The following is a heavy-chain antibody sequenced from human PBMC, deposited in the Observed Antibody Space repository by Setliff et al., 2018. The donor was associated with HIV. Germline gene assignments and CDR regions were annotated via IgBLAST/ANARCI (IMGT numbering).Heavy chain of an antibody. D-gene: IGHD3-10*01. CDR2: ISTYGGKT. J-gene: IGHJ4*02. CDR3: ARDFYDMGRWFGELRPFDY. CDR1: GYTFTSYA. Sequence: GASVKVSCKASGYTFTSYAITWVRQAPGQGLEWMGWISTYGGKTHYAQKFQGRATMTTDTSTDTAYMELTSLRSDDTAVYYCARDFYDMGRWFGELRPFDYWGQGTLVTVSS. V-gene: IGHV1-18*01.